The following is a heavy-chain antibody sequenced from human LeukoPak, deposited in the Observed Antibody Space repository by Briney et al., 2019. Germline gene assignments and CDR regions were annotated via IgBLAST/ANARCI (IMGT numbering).Heavy chain of an antibody. D-gene: IGHD3-10*01. V-gene: IGHV1-69*06. Sequence: RASVKVSCKASGGTFSSYAISWVRQAPGQGLEWMGGIIPIFGTANYAQKFQGRVTITADKSTSTAYMELSSLRSEDTALYYCARVYYGSGSYYLAYWGQGTLVTVSS. CDR1: GGTFSSYA. CDR2: IIPIFGTA. CDR3: ARVYYGSGSYYLAY. J-gene: IGHJ4*02.